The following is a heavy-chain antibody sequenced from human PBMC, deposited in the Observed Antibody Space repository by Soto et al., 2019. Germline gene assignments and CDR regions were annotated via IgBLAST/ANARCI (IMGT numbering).Heavy chain of an antibody. V-gene: IGHV4-38-2*01. CDR2: ISRSGDN. D-gene: IGHD1-26*01. CDR1: TYSIRCGDY. J-gene: IGHJ5*02. CDR3: ARVHASGHGVDL. Sequence: PSETLSLTXAVSTYSIRCGDYWSWIRQSPGKGPEWFGSISRSGDNFYNPSLRSRVTLSVDAAKSQVFLQLTSVTAAARALSYCARVHASGHGVDLWGQGTLVTLSS.